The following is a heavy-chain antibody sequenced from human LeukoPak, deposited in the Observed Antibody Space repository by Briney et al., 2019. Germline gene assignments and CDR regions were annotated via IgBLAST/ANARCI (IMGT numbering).Heavy chain of an antibody. J-gene: IGHJ6*04. D-gene: IGHD3-10*01. V-gene: IGHV4-31*03. Sequence: PSQTLSLTCTVSGASISSGGYYWSWIRQHPGKGLEWIGYIYYSGSTYYNPSLKSRVTISVDTSKNQFSLKLSSVTAADTAVYYCARGVRGVRGADRWNVWGKGTTVTVSS. CDR3: ARGVRGVRGADRWNV. CDR1: GASISSGGYY. CDR2: IYYSGST.